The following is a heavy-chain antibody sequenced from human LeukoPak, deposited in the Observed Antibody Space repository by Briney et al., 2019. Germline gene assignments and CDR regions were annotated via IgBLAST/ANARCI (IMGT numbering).Heavy chain of an antibody. Sequence: ASVKVSCKASGYTFTSYGISWVRRAPGQGLEWMGWISAYNGNTNYAQKLQGRVTMTTDTSTSTAYMELRSLRSDDTAVYYCARVSGYTLARWFDPWGQGTLVTVSS. CDR3: ARVSGYTLARWFDP. CDR1: GYTFTSYG. D-gene: IGHD5-12*01. CDR2: ISAYNGNT. J-gene: IGHJ5*02. V-gene: IGHV1-18*01.